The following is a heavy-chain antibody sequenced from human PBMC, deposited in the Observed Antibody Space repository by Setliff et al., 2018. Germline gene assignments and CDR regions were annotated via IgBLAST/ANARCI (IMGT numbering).Heavy chain of an antibody. CDR2: ISYSGST. V-gene: IGHV4-31*03. CDR1: GGSISSNTYY. D-gene: IGHD5-18*01. J-gene: IGHJ3*02. Sequence: LSLTCTVSGGSISSNTYYWSWIRQHPGKGLEWIGYISYSGSTYYNPSLKSRVSISIDTSKNQFSLNLSSVTAADTAVYYCARVATAILDAFDIWGQGTMVTVSS. CDR3: ARVATAILDAFDI.